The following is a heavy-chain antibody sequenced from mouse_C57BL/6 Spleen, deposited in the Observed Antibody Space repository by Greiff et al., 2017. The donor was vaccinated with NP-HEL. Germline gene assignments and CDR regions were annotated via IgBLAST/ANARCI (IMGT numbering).Heavy chain of an antibody. D-gene: IGHD3-3*01. CDR3: ARDGDW. J-gene: IGHJ2*01. V-gene: IGHV3-6*01. CDR1: GYSITSGYY. CDR2: ISYDGSN. Sequence: EVQLVESGPGLVKPSQSLSLTCSVTGYSITSGYYWNWIRQFPGNKLEWMGYISYDGSNNYNPSLKNRISITRDTSKNQFFLKLNSVTTEDTATYYCARDGDWWGQGTTLTVSS.